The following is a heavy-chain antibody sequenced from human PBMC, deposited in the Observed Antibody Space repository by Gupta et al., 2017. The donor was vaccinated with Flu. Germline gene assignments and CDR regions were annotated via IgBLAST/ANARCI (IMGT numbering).Heavy chain of an antibody. V-gene: IGHV4-39*01. D-gene: IGHD6-19*01. CDR3: ARHAVAGTSSFDY. Sequence: QLQLQESGPGLVKPSETLSLTCTVSGGSISSSSYYWGWIRQPPGKGLEWIGSIYYSGSTYYNPSLKSRVTISVDTSKNQFSLKMSSVTAADTAVYYCARHAVAGTSSFDYWGQGTLVTVSS. CDR1: GGSISSSSYY. J-gene: IGHJ4*02. CDR2: IYYSGST.